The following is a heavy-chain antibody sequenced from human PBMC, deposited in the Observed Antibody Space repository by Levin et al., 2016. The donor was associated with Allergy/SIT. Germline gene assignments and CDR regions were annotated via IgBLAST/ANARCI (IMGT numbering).Heavy chain of an antibody. Sequence: WVRQAPGQGLEWIGWINTESGGTNYAQEFQGRVTMSMDTSIRTGYMEMSSLGSDDTAVYYCACLSSPNAIGHWGQGTLVTVSS. V-gene: IGHV1-2*02. J-gene: IGHJ4*01. D-gene: IGHD2-8*01. CDR2: INTESGGT. CDR3: ACLSSPNAIGH.